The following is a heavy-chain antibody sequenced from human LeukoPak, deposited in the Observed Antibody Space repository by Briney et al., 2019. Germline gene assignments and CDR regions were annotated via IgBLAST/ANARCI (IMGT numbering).Heavy chain of an antibody. CDR1: GFTFRSYA. V-gene: IGHV3-23*01. J-gene: IGHJ4*02. Sequence: GSLRLSCAAYGFTFRSYAMSWVRQAPGKGLEWVSAISGSGGSTYYADSVKGRFTISRDNSKNTLYLQMNSLRAEDTAVYYCAKDWVVVPTFDYWGQGTLVTVSS. CDR3: AKDWVVVPTFDY. D-gene: IGHD2-21*01. CDR2: ISGSGGST.